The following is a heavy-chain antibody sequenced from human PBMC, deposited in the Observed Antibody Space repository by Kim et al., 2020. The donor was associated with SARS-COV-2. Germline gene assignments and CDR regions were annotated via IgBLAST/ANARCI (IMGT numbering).Heavy chain of an antibody. J-gene: IGHJ4*02. D-gene: IGHD3-10*01. CDR3: ARLRGGSGSYHYFDY. CDR2: IYYSGST. CDR1: GFSIILRIDY. Sequence: SETLSLTCTVSGFSIILRIDYWGWIRQPPGKGLEWIGSIYYSGSTYYNPSLKSRVTISVDTSKNQFSLKLSSVTAADTAVYYCARLRGGSGSYHYFDYWGQATLVTVSS. V-gene: IGHV4-39*01.